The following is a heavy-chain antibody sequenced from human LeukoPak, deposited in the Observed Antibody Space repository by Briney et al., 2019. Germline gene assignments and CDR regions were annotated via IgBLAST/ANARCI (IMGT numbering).Heavy chain of an antibody. Sequence: SETLSLTCAVSGGSISTYYWTWIRQPPGKGLEWIGYIYHSGSTNYNPSLKSRVTISVDTSKNQFSLKLSSVTAADTGVYYCARESVRPYFDYWGQGTLVTVSS. D-gene: IGHD2-8*01. CDR2: IYHSGST. CDR1: GGSISTYY. J-gene: IGHJ4*02. CDR3: ARESVRPYFDY. V-gene: IGHV4-59*12.